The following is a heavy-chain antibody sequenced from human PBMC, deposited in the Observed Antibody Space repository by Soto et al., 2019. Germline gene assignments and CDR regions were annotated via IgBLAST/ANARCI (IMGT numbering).Heavy chain of an antibody. CDR2: LIPISDET. CDR1: GFTFNVYG. CDR3: ARVRDPPIAHYGLDV. Sequence: QVQLVQSGAEVKNPGSSVRVSCKTSGFTFNVYGIHWVRQAPGQGLEWMGGLIPISDETNYAQKFQGRVTMTADKSSARVDLELNSLRSEDTGVYFCARVRDPPIAHYGLDVWGKGTTVTVSS. J-gene: IGHJ6*04. V-gene: IGHV1-69*06.